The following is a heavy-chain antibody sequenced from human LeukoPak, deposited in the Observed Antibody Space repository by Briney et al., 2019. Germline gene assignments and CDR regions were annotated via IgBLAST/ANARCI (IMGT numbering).Heavy chain of an antibody. V-gene: IGHV4-30-4*01. CDR1: GGSISSGDYY. J-gene: IGHJ4*02. CDR2: IYYSGST. Sequence: SETLSLTCTVSGGSISSGDYYWSWIRQPPGKGLEWIGYIYYSGSTYYNPSLKSRVTISVDTSNNQFSLKLSSVTAADTAVYYCARGRSSIYFDYWGQGTLVTVSS. CDR3: ARGRSSIYFDY. D-gene: IGHD2-2*01.